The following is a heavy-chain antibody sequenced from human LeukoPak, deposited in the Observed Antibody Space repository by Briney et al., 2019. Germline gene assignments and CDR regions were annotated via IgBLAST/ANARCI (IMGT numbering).Heavy chain of an antibody. D-gene: IGHD3-22*01. V-gene: IGHV3-23*01. CDR1: GFTFSSYA. J-gene: IGHJ3*02. CDR3: AKDKDRITMIVVVITGAFDI. CDR2: ISGSGGST. Sequence: GGSLRLSCAASGFTFSSYAMSWVRQAPGKGLEWVSAISGSGGSTYYADSVKGRFTISRDNSKNTLYLQMNGLRAEDTAVYYCAKDKDRITMIVVVITGAFDIWGQGTMVTVSS.